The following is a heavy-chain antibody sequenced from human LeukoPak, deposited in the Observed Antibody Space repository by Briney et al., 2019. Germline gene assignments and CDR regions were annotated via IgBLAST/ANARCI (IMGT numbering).Heavy chain of an antibody. CDR1: GGSISSSSYY. Sequence: SETLSLTCTVSGGSISSSSYYWGWIRQPPGKGLEWIGGIYYSGSTYYNPSLKSRVTISVDTSKNQFSLKLSSVTAADTAVYHCARHGGGTMTLYWGQGTLVTVSS. CDR3: ARHGGGTMTLY. CDR2: IYYSGST. J-gene: IGHJ4*02. D-gene: IGHD3-22*01. V-gene: IGHV4-39*01.